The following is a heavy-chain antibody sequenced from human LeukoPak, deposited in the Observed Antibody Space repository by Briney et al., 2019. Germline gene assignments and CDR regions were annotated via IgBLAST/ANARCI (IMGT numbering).Heavy chain of an antibody. D-gene: IGHD6-19*01. CDR1: RFTLSRFSFSSYG. V-gene: IGHV3-30*02. J-gene: IGHJ4*02. CDR3: AKDMGSGWYRANFDY. Sequence: GGSLRLSCAASRFTLSRFSFSSYGMHWVRQAPGKGLEWVAFIRYDGSNKYYADSVKGRFTISRDNSKNTVYLQMNSLRAEDTAVYYCAKDMGSGWYRANFDYWGQGTLVTVSS. CDR2: IRYDGSNK.